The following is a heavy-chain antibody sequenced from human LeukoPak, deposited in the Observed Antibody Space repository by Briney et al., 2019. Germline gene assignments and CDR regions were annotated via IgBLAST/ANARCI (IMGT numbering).Heavy chain of an antibody. J-gene: IGHJ4*02. V-gene: IGHV3-11*01. CDR2: IGTRSSPI. Sequence: GGSLRLSCAASVFSISDSYMSWIRQAPGLRLELVSYIGTRSSPIYYADSVKGRCTNSRDDAKHSMYLQMNSLRDEDTAVYFCAREARGSGRDFDYWGQGILVTVSS. D-gene: IGHD1-26*01. CDR3: AREARGSGRDFDY. CDR1: VFSISDSY.